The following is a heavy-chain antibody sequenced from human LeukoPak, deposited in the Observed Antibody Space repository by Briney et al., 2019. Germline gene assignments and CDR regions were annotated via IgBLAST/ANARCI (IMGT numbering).Heavy chain of an antibody. CDR3: ARGGGLDV. J-gene: IGHJ6*02. V-gene: IGHV3-7*03. Sequence: PGGSLRLSCEASGFTFSSYGMHWARQDPGKGLEWVASINHNGNVNYYVDSVKGRFTISRDNAKNSLYLQMSNLRAEDTAVYFCARGGGLDVWGQGATVTVSS. D-gene: IGHD3-16*01. CDR2: INHNGNVN. CDR1: GFTFSSYG.